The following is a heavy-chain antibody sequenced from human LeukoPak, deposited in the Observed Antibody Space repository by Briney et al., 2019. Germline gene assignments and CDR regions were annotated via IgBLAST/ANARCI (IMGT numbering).Heavy chain of an antibody. CDR2: IYYSGST. D-gene: IGHD1/OR15-1a*01. CDR1: GGSISTSSYC. Sequence: PSETLSLTCTVSGGSISTSSYCWGWIRQPPGKGLEWIGSIYYSGSTYYNPSLKSRVTISVDTSKNQFSLKLSSVTAADTAVYYCASPLGTEIWDYWSQGTLVTVSS. J-gene: IGHJ4*02. CDR3: ASPLGTEIWDY. V-gene: IGHV4-39*01.